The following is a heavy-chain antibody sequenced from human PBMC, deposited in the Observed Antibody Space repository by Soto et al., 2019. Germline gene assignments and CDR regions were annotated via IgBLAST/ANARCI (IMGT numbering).Heavy chain of an antibody. V-gene: IGHV1-2*04. Sequence: QVQLVQSGAEVKKPGASVKVSCKASGYTFTGYYMHWVRQAPGQGLEWMGWINPNSGGTNYAQKFQGWVTMTRDTSISTAYMELSRLRSDDTAVYYCARDLGYCSSTSCQTPPSGGLDIWGQGTMVTVSS. CDR1: GYTFTGYY. D-gene: IGHD2-2*01. CDR2: INPNSGGT. CDR3: ARDLGYCSSTSCQTPPSGGLDI. J-gene: IGHJ3*02.